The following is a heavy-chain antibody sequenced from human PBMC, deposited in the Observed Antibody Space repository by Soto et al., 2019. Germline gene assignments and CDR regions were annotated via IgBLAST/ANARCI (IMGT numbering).Heavy chain of an antibody. Sequence: EVQLLESGGGLVQPGGSLRLSCAASGFTFSSYAMSWVRQAPGKGLEWVSAISGSGGSTYYADSVKGRFTISRDNSKNTLYLQMNSLRAEDTAVYCCAKSKGGFGELLLIPYWGQGTLVTVSS. J-gene: IGHJ4*02. D-gene: IGHD3-10*01. V-gene: IGHV3-23*01. CDR3: AKSKGGFGELLLIPY. CDR1: GFTFSSYA. CDR2: ISGSGGST.